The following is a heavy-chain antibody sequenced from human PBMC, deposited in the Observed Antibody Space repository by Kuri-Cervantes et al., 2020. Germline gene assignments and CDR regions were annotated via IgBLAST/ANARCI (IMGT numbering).Heavy chain of an antibody. CDR1: GFTFSSYS. CDR2: VSSSSSTI. CDR3: ARDRVLPLYYYYGMDV. D-gene: IGHD3-10*01. Sequence: GGSLRLSCAASGFTFSSYSMNWVRQAPGKGLEWVSYVSSSSSTIYYADSVKGRFTISRDNAKNSLYLQMNSLRDEDTAVYYCARDRVLPLYYYYGMDVWGQGTMVTVSS. J-gene: IGHJ6*02. V-gene: IGHV3-48*02.